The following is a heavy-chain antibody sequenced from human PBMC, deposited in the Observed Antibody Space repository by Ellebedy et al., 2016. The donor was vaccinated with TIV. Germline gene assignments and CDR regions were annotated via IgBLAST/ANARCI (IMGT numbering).Heavy chain of an antibody. CDR1: GFTFSSHW. Sequence: GGSLRLXXAASGFTFSSHWMHWVRQAPGKGLVWVSRLNADGSTTTYADSVQGRFTISRDNAKNTLYLQMNSMRAEDTAVYYCSSINEGDVDKWGQGTLVTVSS. D-gene: IGHD2-8*01. J-gene: IGHJ4*02. CDR3: SSINEGDVDK. CDR2: LNADGSTT. V-gene: IGHV3-74*01.